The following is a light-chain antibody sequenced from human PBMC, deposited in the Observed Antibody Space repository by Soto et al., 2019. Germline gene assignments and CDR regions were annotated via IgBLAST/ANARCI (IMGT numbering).Light chain of an antibody. CDR2: GAS. Sequence: EIVLTQSPGTLSLSPGERATLSCRASQSVSSSYLAWYQQKPGQAPRLLIYGASSRATGIPDRFSGSGSGTDFTLTISRLEREDFAVYFRQQYGSSPWTVGQGTKVEIK. J-gene: IGKJ1*01. CDR3: QQYGSSPWT. CDR1: QSVSSSY. V-gene: IGKV3-20*01.